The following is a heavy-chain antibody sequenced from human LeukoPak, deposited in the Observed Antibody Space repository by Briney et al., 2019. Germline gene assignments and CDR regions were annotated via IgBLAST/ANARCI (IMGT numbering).Heavy chain of an antibody. CDR3: ARDGGTGYEDDY. CDR1: GFTFSDYY. V-gene: IGHV3-11*04. CDR2: IGNGVGAT. D-gene: IGHD5-12*01. Sequence: GGSLRLSCAASGFTFSDYYMSWIRQAPGKGLEWVSYIGNGVGATYYAESVKGRFTISRDNAMNSLYLQMNSLSAEDTAVYYCARDGGTGYEDDYWGQGTLVTVSS. J-gene: IGHJ4*02.